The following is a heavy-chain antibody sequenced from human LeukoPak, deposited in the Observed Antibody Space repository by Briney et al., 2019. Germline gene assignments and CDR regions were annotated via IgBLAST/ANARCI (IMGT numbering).Heavy chain of an antibody. CDR1: GFIFTKYW. D-gene: IGHD6-13*01. CDR3: AMSAASAGCD. Sequence: PGGSLRLSCAASGFIFTKYWMSWVRQAPGKGLEWVANINEDGSTKFYVDSVKGRFSMSRDNAQNSVYLQLNSLRIEDTAVYYCAMSAASAGCDWGQGTLVIASP. V-gene: IGHV3-7*03. CDR2: INEDGSTK. J-gene: IGHJ4*02.